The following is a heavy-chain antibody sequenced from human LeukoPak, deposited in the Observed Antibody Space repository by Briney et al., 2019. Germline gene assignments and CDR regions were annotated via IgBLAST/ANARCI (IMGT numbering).Heavy chain of an antibody. Sequence: GSLRLSFAASGFPFNTYAMSWVRPAPGKGLGWVSTVNGGGDVTHYADSVKGRFTVSRDNSKSTVYLQMDNLRAEDAAVYYCAKDLFGPGTYFDYWGQGALVTVSS. J-gene: IGHJ4*02. CDR2: VNGGGDVT. D-gene: IGHD3-10*01. V-gene: IGHV3-23*01. CDR3: AKDLFGPGTYFDY. CDR1: GFPFNTYA.